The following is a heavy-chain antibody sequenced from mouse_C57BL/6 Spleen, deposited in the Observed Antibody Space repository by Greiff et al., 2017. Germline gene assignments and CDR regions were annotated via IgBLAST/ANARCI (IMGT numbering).Heavy chain of an antibody. CDR1: GYSITSGYY. CDR3: ARDRCFSAMDY. V-gene: IGHV3-6*01. J-gene: IGHJ4*01. CDR2: ISYDGSN. Sequence: EVQLQESGPGLVKPSQSLSLTCSVTGYSITSGYYWNWIRQFPGNKLEWMGYISYDGSNNYNPSLQNRISITRDTSKNQFFLKLNSVTTEDTATYYCARDRCFSAMDYWGQGTSVTVSS. D-gene: IGHD3-3*01.